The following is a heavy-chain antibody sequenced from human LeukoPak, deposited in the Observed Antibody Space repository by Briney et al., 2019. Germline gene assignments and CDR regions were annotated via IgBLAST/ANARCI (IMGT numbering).Heavy chain of an antibody. Sequence: GGSLRLSCAASGFTVSSNYMSWVRQAPGKGLEWVSVIYSGGSTYYADSVKGRFTISRHNSKNTLYLQMNSLRAEDTAVYYCARSPHRVPKYSYRSGSPREYYFASWGQGTLVTVSS. CDR1: GFTVSSNY. CDR3: ARSPHRVPKYSYRSGSPREYYFAS. CDR2: IYSGGST. J-gene: IGHJ4*02. V-gene: IGHV3-53*04. D-gene: IGHD3-10*01.